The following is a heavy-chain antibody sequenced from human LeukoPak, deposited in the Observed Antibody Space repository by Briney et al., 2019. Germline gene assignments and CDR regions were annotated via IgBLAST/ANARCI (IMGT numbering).Heavy chain of an antibody. D-gene: IGHD6-6*01. CDR2: TYYRYKWSS. CDR1: GDSFSSSAS. CDR3: ARDSDSASEWGPFDP. Sequence: HSQTLSLTCAISGDSFSSSASRNWSRPPPWRGLEWLGRTYYRYKWSSDYAKSVKTRITISADTSKNQFSLQLDSVIPEDTAVYYCARDSDSASEWGPFDPWGQGTLVTVSS. J-gene: IGHJ5*02. V-gene: IGHV6-1*01.